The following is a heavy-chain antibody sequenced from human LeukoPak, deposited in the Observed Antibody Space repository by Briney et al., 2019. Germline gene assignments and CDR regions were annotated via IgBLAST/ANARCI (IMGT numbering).Heavy chain of an antibody. Sequence: GGSLRLSCAATGFSFRSYWMTWVRQAPGKGLEWLAIIKQDGSEKHYKGSVEGRFTISRDNAKNSLHLQMNSLRAEDTAVYYCAGGSGYLITSWGQGTLVTASS. V-gene: IGHV3-7*01. CDR1: GFSFRSYW. D-gene: IGHD3-9*01. CDR3: AGGSGYLITS. CDR2: IKQDGSEK. J-gene: IGHJ5*02.